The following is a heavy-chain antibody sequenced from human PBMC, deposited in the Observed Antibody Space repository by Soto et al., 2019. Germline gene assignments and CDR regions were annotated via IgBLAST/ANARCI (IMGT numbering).Heavy chain of an antibody. Sequence: SETLSLTCPVSGSFINSSGYYWGWIRQPPGKGLEWIGSMFYGVSTYHNPSLKSRVTVSVDTSKNQFSLNLRSVTAADTAVYYCARLPSRHLVDYWGQGTLVTVS. CDR2: MFYGVST. CDR1: GSFINSSGYY. D-gene: IGHD3-3*02. V-gene: IGHV4-39*01. J-gene: IGHJ4*02. CDR3: ARLPSRHLVDY.